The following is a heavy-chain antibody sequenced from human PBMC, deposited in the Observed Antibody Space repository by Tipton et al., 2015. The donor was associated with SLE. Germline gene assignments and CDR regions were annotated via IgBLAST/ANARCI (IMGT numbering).Heavy chain of an antibody. D-gene: IGHD3-10*01. CDR3: AKIPSGPMVRGVMRDDAFDI. V-gene: IGHV3-9*01. Sequence: SLRLSCAASGFTFDDYAMHWVRQAPGKGLEWVSGISWNSGSIGYADSVKGRFTISRDNAKNSLYLQMNSLRAEDTAVYYCAKIPSGPMVRGVMRDDAFDIWGQGTMVTVSS. CDR1: GFTFDDYA. J-gene: IGHJ3*02. CDR2: ISWNSGSI.